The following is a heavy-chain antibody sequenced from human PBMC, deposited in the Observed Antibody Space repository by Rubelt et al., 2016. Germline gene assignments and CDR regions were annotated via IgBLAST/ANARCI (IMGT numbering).Heavy chain of an antibody. Sequence: EVQLVESGGGLVKPGGSLRLSCAASAFSFSTYTMSWVRQAPGKGLEWVSSISGSTTSIVYADSVKGRFTISRDNAKSELEQQMNSLRAEDTALYDCASAVLDYWGQGTLVIVSS. J-gene: IGHJ4*02. CDR1: AFSFSTYT. CDR3: ASAVLDY. V-gene: IGHV3-21*01. CDR2: ISGSTTSI.